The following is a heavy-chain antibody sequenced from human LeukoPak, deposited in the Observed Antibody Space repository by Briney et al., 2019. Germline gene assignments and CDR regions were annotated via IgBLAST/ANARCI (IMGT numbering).Heavy chain of an antibody. J-gene: IGHJ4*02. CDR3: ARDPSTFYFDY. D-gene: IGHD3-16*01. CDR1: GGSISSYY. Sequence: SETLSLTCTVSGGSISSYYWSWIRQPPGKGLEWIGYIYSSGSTDYNPSLTSRVTISVDTSKSQFSLKLSSVTAADTAIYYCARDPSTFYFDYWGQGALVTVSS. CDR2: IYSSGST. V-gene: IGHV4-59*01.